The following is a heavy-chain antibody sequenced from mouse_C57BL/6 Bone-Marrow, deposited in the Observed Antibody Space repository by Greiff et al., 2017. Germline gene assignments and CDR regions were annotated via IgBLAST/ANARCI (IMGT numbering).Heavy chain of an antibody. V-gene: IGHV1-55*01. CDR3: ARSGPLGRSFDY. J-gene: IGHJ2*01. CDR2: IYPTSGRT. D-gene: IGHD4-1*01. CDR1: GYTFTSSW. Sequence: QVQLQQPGAELVKPGASVKMSCKASGYTFTSSWITWVKQSPGQGLEWIGDIYPTSGRTNYNEKFKSKAILTVDTSSNTAYMKLSSLTSEVSAVFYGARSGPLGRSFDYWGQGTTLTVSS.